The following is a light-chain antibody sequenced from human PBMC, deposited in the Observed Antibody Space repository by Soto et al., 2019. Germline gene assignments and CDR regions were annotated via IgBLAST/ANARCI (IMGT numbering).Light chain of an antibody. Sequence: QAVVTQEPSLTVSTGETVTLTCGSGTGPVTSGHWPYWFQQKPGQAPRTLIYDTNNKLSWTPARFSGSLLGGKAALTLSGAQPEAEAEYYCSFSYSGLVILGGGTKVTVL. CDR2: DTN. J-gene: IGLJ2*01. V-gene: IGLV7-46*01. CDR1: TGPVTSGHW. CDR3: SFSYSGLVI.